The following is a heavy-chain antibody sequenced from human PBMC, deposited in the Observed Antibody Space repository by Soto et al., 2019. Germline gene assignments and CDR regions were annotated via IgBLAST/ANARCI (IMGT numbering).Heavy chain of an antibody. J-gene: IGHJ6*02. Sequence: GESLKISCKGSGYSFTSYWIGWVRQMPGKGLEWMGIIYPGDSDTRYSPSFQGQVTISADKSISTAYLQWSSLKASDTAMYYCARHADYYDSSGYGNTLNHYYYYYGMDVWGQGTTVTVSS. D-gene: IGHD3-22*01. CDR1: GYSFTSYW. CDR3: ARHADYYDSSGYGNTLNHYYYYYGMDV. V-gene: IGHV5-51*01. CDR2: IYPGDSDT.